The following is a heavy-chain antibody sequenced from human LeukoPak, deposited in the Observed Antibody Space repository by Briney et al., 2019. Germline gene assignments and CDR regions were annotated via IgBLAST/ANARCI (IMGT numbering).Heavy chain of an antibody. CDR3: ARANWNFANENYGMDV. J-gene: IGHJ6*02. V-gene: IGHV4-31*03. CDR2: IYYSGST. CDR1: GGSISIGGYY. Sequence: SQTLSLTCTVSGGSISIGGYYWSWIRQHPGKGLEWIGYIYYSGSTYYNPSLKSRVTISVDTSKNQFSLKLSSVTAADTAVYYCARANWNFANENYGMDVWGQGTTVTVSS. D-gene: IGHD1-7*01.